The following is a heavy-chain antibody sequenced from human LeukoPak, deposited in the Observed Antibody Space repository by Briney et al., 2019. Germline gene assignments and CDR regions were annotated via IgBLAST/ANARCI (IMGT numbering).Heavy chain of an antibody. J-gene: IGHJ4*02. CDR3: ARSLDDLEEFDY. CDR2: IIPIFGTA. D-gene: IGHD2-21*02. CDR1: GGTFSSYA. Sequence: SVKVSCKASGGTFSSYAISWVRQAPGQGLEWMGGIIPIFGTANYAQKFQGRVTTTADESTSTAYMELSSLRSEDTAVYCCARSLDDLEEFDYWGQGTLVTVSS. V-gene: IGHV1-69*01.